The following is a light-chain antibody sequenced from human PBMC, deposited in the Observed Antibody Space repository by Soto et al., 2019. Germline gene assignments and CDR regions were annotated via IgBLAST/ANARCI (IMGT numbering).Light chain of an antibody. CDR2: VAS. CDR3: QQYGNSPPRT. CDR1: ESVTSNY. V-gene: IGKV3-20*01. Sequence: EIVLTQSPGTLSLSPGERATLSCRASESVTSNYLAWYQQKPGQAPRLLIYVASSRATGIPDRFSGRGSGTDFKLAISRLEPEDFAVYYCQQYGNSPPRTFGQGTKVEIK. J-gene: IGKJ1*01.